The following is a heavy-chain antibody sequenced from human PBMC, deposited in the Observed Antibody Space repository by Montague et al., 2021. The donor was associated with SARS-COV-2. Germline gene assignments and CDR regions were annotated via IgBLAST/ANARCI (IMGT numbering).Heavy chain of an antibody. V-gene: IGHV4-39*01. D-gene: IGHD3-22*01. CDR2: VYYTGHT. CDR3: ATNRAGHYDFDY. J-gene: IGHJ4*02. CDR1: GGSTTTTRYY. Sequence: SETLSLTCSVSGGSTTTTRYYWAWIRQPPGKGLEWIASVYYTGHTYYTPSLAARTAISLDTSTNHLSLTLSSVAADDTAIYYCATNRAGHYDFDYWGQGTPVTVSS.